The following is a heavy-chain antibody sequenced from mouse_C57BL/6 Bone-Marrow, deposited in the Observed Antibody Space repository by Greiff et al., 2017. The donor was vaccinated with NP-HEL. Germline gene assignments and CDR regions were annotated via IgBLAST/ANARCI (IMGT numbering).Heavy chain of an antibody. Sequence: EVMLVESGGGLVQPGGSLKLSCAASGFTFSDYYMYWVRQTPEKRLEWVAYISNGGGSTYYPDTVKGRFTNSRDNAKNTLYLQMSRLKSEDTAMYYCARHGGYAMDYWGQGTSVTVSS. V-gene: IGHV5-12*01. CDR3: ARHGGYAMDY. CDR2: ISNGGGST. CDR1: GFTFSDYY. J-gene: IGHJ4*01.